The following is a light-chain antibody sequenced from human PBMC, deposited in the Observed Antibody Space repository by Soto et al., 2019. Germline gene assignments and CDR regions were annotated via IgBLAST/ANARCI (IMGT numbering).Light chain of an antibody. J-gene: IGKJ4*01. CDR2: GAS. V-gene: IGKV3-15*01. Sequence: IVMKQSPDTLSVSPGEIATIPRMASQSVSNNLAWYHQKPGQAPRVLIYGASIRATGVPARFSGSGSGTDFTLTISRLEPEDFAVYYCQKYVTSPLNCGGGTTGDIK. CDR3: QKYVTSPLN. CDR1: QSVSNN.